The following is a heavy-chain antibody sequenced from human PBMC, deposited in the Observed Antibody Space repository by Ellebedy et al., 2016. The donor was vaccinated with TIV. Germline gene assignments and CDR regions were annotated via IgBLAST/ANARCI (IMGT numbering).Heavy chain of an antibody. CDR1: GGSFSGYF. CDR3: ATGVRAAAGFYGLDV. Sequence: MPSDTLSLTCAVSGGSFSGYFWTWIRQSPGKGLEWIGEINYSGTTNYNPSLESRVTISLDTAKSQFSLNLNSVTAADTALYYCATGVRAAAGFYGLDVWGQGTTVTVSS. J-gene: IGHJ6*02. CDR2: INYSGTT. D-gene: IGHD6-25*01. V-gene: IGHV4-34*01.